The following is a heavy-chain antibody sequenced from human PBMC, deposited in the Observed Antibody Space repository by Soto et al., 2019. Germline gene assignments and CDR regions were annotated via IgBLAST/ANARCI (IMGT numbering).Heavy chain of an antibody. V-gene: IGHV3-30*18. CDR2: ISYDGSNK. J-gene: IGHJ6*02. Sequence: GGSLRLSCAASGFTFSSYGMHWVRQAPGKGLEWVAVISYDGSNKYYADCVKGRFTISRDNSKNTLYLQMNSLRAEDTAVYYCAKDGRLLSNYYYYGMDVWGQGTTVTVSS. D-gene: IGHD3-3*01. CDR3: AKDGRLLSNYYYYGMDV. CDR1: GFTFSSYG.